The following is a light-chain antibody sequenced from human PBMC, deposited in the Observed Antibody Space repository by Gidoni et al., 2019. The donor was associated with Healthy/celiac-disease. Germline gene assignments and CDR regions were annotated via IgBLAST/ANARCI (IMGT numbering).Light chain of an antibody. CDR3: QQRSNWPRT. CDR2: DAS. Sequence: EIVLTQSPATLSLSPGERAPLSCRASQSVSSYLAWYQQKPGQAPSLLIYDASNRATGIPSRFSGSGSGTDFTLTISSLEPEDFAVYYCQQRSNWPRTFGGXTKVEIK. V-gene: IGKV3-11*01. J-gene: IGKJ4*01. CDR1: QSVSSY.